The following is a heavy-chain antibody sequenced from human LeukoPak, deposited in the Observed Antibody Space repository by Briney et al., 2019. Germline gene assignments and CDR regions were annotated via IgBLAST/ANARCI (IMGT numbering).Heavy chain of an antibody. CDR2: VYPGDSDT. J-gene: IGHJ6*03. CDR3: ARLSSAGGFSLAYYYMYV. CDR1: GYTFTSNW. Sequence: GESLKISCRGSGYTFTSNWISWLRQMPGKGLEWMGIVYPGDSDTIYSPPFQGQVTISADKSISTAYLQWSSLKASDSAMYYCARLSSAGGFSLAYYYMYVWGKGTTVTVSS. D-gene: IGHD6-13*01. V-gene: IGHV5-51*01.